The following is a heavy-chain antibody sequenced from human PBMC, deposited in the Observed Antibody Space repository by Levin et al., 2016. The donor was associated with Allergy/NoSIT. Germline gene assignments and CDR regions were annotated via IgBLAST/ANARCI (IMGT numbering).Heavy chain of an antibody. J-gene: IGHJ4*02. V-gene: IGHV3-23*01. CDR1: GFSFSGYA. CDR2: ISGSGATT. D-gene: IGHD1-20*01. CDR3: AKGSKGYNWNQGFFDY. Sequence: GESLKISCAASGFSFSGYAMTWVRQAPGKGLEWVSTISGSGATTWYTDSVRGRFTISRDNSKNTLYLQMNSLRAEDTAVYFCAKGSKGYNWNQGFFDYWGQGTLVTVSS.